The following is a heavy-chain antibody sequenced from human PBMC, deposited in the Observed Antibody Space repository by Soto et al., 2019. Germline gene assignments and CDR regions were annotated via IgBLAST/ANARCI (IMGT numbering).Heavy chain of an antibody. Sequence: GGSLRLSCAVSGFNVMRYWMSGVRQAPGKGLEWVASIKEDGSEIYYLHSVRGRFSISRDSAANALHLTMNYLSAEDTGVYFSATDIGLDYVNWGQGTLVTVSS. CDR1: GFNVMRYW. CDR2: IKEDGSEI. J-gene: IGHJ4*02. CDR3: ATDIGLDYVN. D-gene: IGHD3-16*01. V-gene: IGHV3-7*01.